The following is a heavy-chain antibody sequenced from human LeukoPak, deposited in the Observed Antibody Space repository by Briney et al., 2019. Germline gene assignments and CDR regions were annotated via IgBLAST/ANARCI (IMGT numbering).Heavy chain of an antibody. Sequence: SETLSLTCTVPGGSISSGGYYWSWIRQHPGKGLEWIGYIYYSGSTYYNPSLKSRVTISVDTSKNQFSLKLSSVTAADTAVYYCARDYPGIAAAGRRGNWFDPWGQGTLVTVSS. J-gene: IGHJ5*02. CDR2: IYYSGST. CDR3: ARDYPGIAAAGRRGNWFDP. D-gene: IGHD6-13*01. V-gene: IGHV4-31*03. CDR1: GGSISSGGYY.